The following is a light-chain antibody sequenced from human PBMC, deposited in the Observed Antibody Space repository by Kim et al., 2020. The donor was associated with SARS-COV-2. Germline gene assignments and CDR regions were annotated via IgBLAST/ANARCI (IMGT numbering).Light chain of an antibody. CDR3: QQRSNWPPRLT. Sequence: EIVLTQSPATLSLSPGERATLSCRASQSVSSYLAWYQQKPGQAPRLLIYDASNRATGIPARFSGSGSGTAFTLTISSLEPEDFAVYYCQQRSNWPPRLTFGGGTKLEI. CDR2: DAS. V-gene: IGKV3-11*01. CDR1: QSVSSY. J-gene: IGKJ4*01.